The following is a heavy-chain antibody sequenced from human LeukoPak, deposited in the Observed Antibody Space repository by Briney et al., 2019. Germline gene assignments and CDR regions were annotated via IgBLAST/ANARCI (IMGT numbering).Heavy chain of an antibody. CDR2: IKEDGSEK. V-gene: IGHV3-7*01. CDR1: GFTFSSYW. J-gene: IGHJ4*02. D-gene: IGHD2-2*01. Sequence: GGSLRLSCAASGFTFSSYWMPWVRQAPGKGLEWVANIKEDGSEKYYVDSVKGRFTISRDNAKNSLYLQMSSLRDEDTAVYYCARGRRDTQYQVFDYWGQGTLVTVSS. CDR3: ARGRRDTQYQVFDY.